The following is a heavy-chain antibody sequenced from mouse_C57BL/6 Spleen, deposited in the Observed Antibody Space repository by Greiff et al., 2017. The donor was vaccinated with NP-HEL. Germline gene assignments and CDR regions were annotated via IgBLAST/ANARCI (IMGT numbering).Heavy chain of an antibody. CDR1: GYSITSGYY. CDR2: ISYDGSN. Sequence: EVQLQQSGPGLVKPSQSLSLTCSVTGYSITSGYYWNWIRQFPGNKLEWMGYISYDGSNNYNPSLKNRISITRDTSKNQFFLKLNSVTTEDTATYYCAREWVITTVPLYFDVWGTGTTVTVAS. V-gene: IGHV3-6*01. D-gene: IGHD1-1*01. CDR3: AREWVITTVPLYFDV. J-gene: IGHJ1*03.